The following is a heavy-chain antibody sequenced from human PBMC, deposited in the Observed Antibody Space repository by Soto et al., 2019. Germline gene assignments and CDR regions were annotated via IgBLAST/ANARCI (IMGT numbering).Heavy chain of an antibody. CDR1: GGSISSYY. V-gene: IGHV4-59*01. CDR2: IYYSVST. Sequence: PSETLSLTCTVSGGSISSYYWSWIRQPPGKGLEWIGYIYYSVSTNYNPSLKSRVTISVDTSKNQFSLKLSSVTAADTAVYYCARVPDYYDSSGPMVAYGMDVWGKETTVTVSS. J-gene: IGHJ6*04. CDR3: ARVPDYYDSSGPMVAYGMDV. D-gene: IGHD3-22*01.